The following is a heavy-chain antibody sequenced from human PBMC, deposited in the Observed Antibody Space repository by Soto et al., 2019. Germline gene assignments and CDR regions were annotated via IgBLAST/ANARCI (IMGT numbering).Heavy chain of an antibody. V-gene: IGHV3-33*01. Sequence: QVQLVESGGGVVQPGRSLRLSCAASGFTFSSYGMHWVRQAPGKGLEWVAVIWYDGSNKYYADSVKGRFTISRDNSKNTLDLQMNSLRAEDTAVYYCARANRGWNYSYGMDVWGQGTTVTVSS. J-gene: IGHJ6*02. CDR2: IWYDGSNK. D-gene: IGHD3-10*01. CDR3: ARANRGWNYSYGMDV. CDR1: GFTFSSYG.